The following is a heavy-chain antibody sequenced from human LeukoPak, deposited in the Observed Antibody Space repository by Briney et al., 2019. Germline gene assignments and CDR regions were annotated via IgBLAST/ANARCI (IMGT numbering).Heavy chain of an antibody. Sequence: PGGSLRLSCAASGFTFSNDWMSWVRQAPGKGLERMASIKGDGSDKYYVDPVKGRFTISRDNAKNSMYLQMNSLRAEDTAVYYCARDPETKRGRDGLDYWGPGTLVIVSS. CDR1: GFTFSNDW. CDR3: ARDPETKRGRDGLDY. D-gene: IGHD1-14*01. CDR2: IKGDGSDK. J-gene: IGHJ4*02. V-gene: IGHV3-7*01.